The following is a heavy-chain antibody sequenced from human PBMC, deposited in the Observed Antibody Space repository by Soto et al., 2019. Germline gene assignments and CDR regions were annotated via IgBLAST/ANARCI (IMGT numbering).Heavy chain of an antibody. CDR3: ARDFRLGYCSSTSCYKVREADAFDI. CDR1: GYTFTSYG. Sequence: ASVKVSCKASGYTFTSYGISWVRQAPGQGLEWMGWISAYNGNTNYEQKLQGRVTMTTDTSTSTAYMELRSLRSDDTAVYYCARDFRLGYCSSTSCYKVREADAFDIWGQGTMVTVSS. V-gene: IGHV1-18*01. D-gene: IGHD2-2*02. CDR2: ISAYNGNT. J-gene: IGHJ3*02.